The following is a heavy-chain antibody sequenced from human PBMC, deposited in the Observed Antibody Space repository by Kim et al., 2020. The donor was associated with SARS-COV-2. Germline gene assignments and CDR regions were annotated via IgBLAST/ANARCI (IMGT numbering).Heavy chain of an antibody. CDR2: INHSGST. V-gene: IGHV4-34*01. Sequence: SETLSLTCAVYGGSFSGYYWSWIRQPPGKGLEWIGEINHSGSTNYNPSLKSRVTISVDTSKNQFSLKLSSVTAADTAVYYCARGFSGDFRNRNRVPKKYYFDYWGQGTLVTVSS. CDR1: GGSFSGYY. CDR3: ARGFSGDFRNRNRVPKKYYFDY. D-gene: IGHD3-10*01. J-gene: IGHJ4*02.